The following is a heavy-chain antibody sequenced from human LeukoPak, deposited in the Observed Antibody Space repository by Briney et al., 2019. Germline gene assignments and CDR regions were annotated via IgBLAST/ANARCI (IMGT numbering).Heavy chain of an antibody. D-gene: IGHD3/OR15-3a*01. V-gene: IGHV4-39*01. CDR3: ARQTGSGLFILP. Sequence: SETLSLTCTVSVGSISSRSNYWGWIRQPPGKGLQWIGSIYYSGNTYYNASLKSQVSISIDTSKNQFSLGLTSVTAADTAVYYCARQTGSGLFILPGGQGTLVTVSS. J-gene: IGHJ4*02. CDR2: IYYSGNT. CDR1: VGSISSRSNY.